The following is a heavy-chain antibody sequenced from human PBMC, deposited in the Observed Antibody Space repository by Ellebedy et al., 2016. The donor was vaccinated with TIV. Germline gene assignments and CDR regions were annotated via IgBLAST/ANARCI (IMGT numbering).Heavy chain of an antibody. CDR2: ISYDGSNK. J-gene: IGHJ4*02. V-gene: IGHV3-30-3*01. Sequence: GGSLRLSCAASGFTFSSYAMHWVRQAPGKGLEWVAIISYDGSNKYYADSVKGRFTISRDNSKNTLYLQMNSLRADDTAVYYCARAPMYYDFWSAYYAYWGQGTLVTVSS. D-gene: IGHD3-3*01. CDR3: ARAPMYYDFWSAYYAY. CDR1: GFTFSSYA.